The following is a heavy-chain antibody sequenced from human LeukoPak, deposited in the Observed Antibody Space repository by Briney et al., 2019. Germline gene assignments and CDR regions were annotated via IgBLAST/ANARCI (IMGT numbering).Heavy chain of an antibody. CDR1: GFTFSSYS. Sequence: GGSQRPSCAASGFTFSSYSMNWVRQAPGKGLEWVSSITSSSNIIYSADSVKGRFTISRDNAKNSLYLQMNSLRAEDAAVYYCARARLTMVRGVITPYYFDYWGQGTLVTVSS. J-gene: IGHJ4*02. CDR3: ARARLTMVRGVITPYYFDY. CDR2: ITSSSNII. V-gene: IGHV3-21*01. D-gene: IGHD3-10*01.